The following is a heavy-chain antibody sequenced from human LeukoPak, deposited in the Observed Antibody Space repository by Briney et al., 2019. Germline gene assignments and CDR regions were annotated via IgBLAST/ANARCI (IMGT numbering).Heavy chain of an antibody. J-gene: IGHJ4*02. V-gene: IGHV1-69*13. CDR3: ARDSQIEAYGSSHDY. CDR2: IIPIFGTA. Sequence: SVKVSCKASGGTFSSYAISWVRQAPGQGLEWMGGIIPIFGTANYAQKFQGRVTITADESTSTAYMELSSLRSEDTAVYYCARDSQIEAYGSSHDYWGQGTLVTVSS. CDR1: GGTFSSYA. D-gene: IGHD2-15*01.